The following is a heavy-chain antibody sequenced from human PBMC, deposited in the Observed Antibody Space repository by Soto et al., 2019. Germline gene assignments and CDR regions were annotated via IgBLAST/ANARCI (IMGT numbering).Heavy chain of an antibody. CDR3: ARQIYDSDTGPNFQYYFDS. V-gene: IGHV5-10-1*01. CDR1: GYSFAGYW. CDR2: IDPSDSQT. D-gene: IGHD3-22*01. Sequence: GESLNISCKCAGYSFAGYWITWVRQKPGKGLEWMGGIDPSDSQTNYSPSFRGHVTISVTKSITTVFLQWSSLRASDTAMYYCARQIYDSDTGPNFQYYFDSWGQGTPVTVSS. J-gene: IGHJ4*02.